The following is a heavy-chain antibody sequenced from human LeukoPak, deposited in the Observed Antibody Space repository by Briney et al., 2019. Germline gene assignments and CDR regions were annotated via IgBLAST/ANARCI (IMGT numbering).Heavy chain of an antibody. J-gene: IGHJ4*02. CDR2: ISYDGSNK. CDR3: ARDTVTTSRSFDY. CDR1: EFTFSSYA. V-gene: IGHV3-30*04. Sequence: GGSLRLSCAASEFTFSSYALHWVRQAPGKGLEWVAVISYDGSNKYYADSVKGRFTISRDNSKNTLYLQMNSLRAEDTAVFYCARDTVTTSRSFDYWGQGTLVTVSS. D-gene: IGHD4-17*01.